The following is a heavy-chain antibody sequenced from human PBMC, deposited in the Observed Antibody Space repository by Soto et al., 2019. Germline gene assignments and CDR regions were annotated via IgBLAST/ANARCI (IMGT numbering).Heavy chain of an antibody. J-gene: IGHJ6*01. CDR1: GFTFSNYV. V-gene: IGHV3-30-3*01. Sequence: QVQLVESGGGVVQPGRSLRLSCVASGFTFSNYVMHWVRRAPGKGLEWVAVVPFAGTNKYYPDSVKGRFTISRDNSRNTLSLEMHSLTAEDTAVYYCAREGSAVGYYGLDVWGQGTPVTVSP. D-gene: IGHD1-26*01. CDR2: VPFAGTNK. CDR3: AREGSAVGYYGLDV.